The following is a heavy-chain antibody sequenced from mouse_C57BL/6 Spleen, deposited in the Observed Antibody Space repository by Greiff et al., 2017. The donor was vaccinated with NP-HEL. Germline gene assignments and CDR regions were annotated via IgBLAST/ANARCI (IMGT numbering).Heavy chain of an antibody. D-gene: IGHD1-1*01. Sequence: VQLQQSGTVLARPGASVKMSCKTSGYTFTSYWMHWVKQRPGQGLEWIGAIYPGNSDTSYNQKFKGKAKLTAGTSASTAYMELSSLTNADSAVYYCTRESISPAPMDYWGQGTSVTVSS. CDR1: GYTFTSYW. CDR3: TRESISPAPMDY. J-gene: IGHJ4*01. V-gene: IGHV1-5*01. CDR2: IYPGNSDT.